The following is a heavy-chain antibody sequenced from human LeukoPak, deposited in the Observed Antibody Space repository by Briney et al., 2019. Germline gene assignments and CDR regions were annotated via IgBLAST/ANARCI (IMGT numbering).Heavy chain of an antibody. J-gene: IGHJ4*02. D-gene: IGHD3-10*01. V-gene: IGHV4-4*07. Sequence: NASETLSLTCTVSGGSISSYYWSWIRQPAGKGLEWIGRIYTSGSTNYNPSLKSRVTMSVDTSKNQFSLKLSSVTAADTAAYYCARDVKPLLWFGESYLDYWGQGTLVTVFS. CDR3: ARDVKPLLWFGESYLDY. CDR1: GGSISSYY. CDR2: IYTSGST.